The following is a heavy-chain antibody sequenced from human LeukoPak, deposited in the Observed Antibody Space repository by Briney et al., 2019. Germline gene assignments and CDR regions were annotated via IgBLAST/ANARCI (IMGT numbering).Heavy chain of an antibody. V-gene: IGHV3-30-3*01. J-gene: IGHJ3*02. CDR2: ISSDGSNK. CDR3: AKVLGPAGDAFDI. Sequence: PGRSLRLSCAASGFTFSTYAMHWVRQAPGKGLEWVGIISSDGSNKYYADFVQGRFTISRDNSKNTLYLQMNSLRAEDMALYYCAKVLGPAGDAFDIWGQGTMVTVSS. CDR1: GFTFSTYA. D-gene: IGHD1-14*01.